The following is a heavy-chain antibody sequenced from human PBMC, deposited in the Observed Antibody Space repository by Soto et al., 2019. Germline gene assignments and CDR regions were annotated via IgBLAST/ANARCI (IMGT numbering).Heavy chain of an antibody. CDR1: GYTFSSHG. Sequence: QIQLVQSEGEVRQPGASVRLSCKTAGYTFSSHGINWLRQAPGQGLEWMGWISTYNGDTHYAQNCQGKLTLTTDPLTARAYWALPSPRPADAAVNSGPRDRLPGPGIPVFGGAAPRWSAPWGQGT. V-gene: IGHV1-18*04. CDR2: ISTYNGDT. CDR3: PRDRLPGPGIPVFGGAAPRWSAP. J-gene: IGHJ5*02. D-gene: IGHD3-16*01.